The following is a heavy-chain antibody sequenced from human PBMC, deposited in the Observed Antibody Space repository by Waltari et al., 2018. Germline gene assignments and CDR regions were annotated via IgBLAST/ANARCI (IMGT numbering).Heavy chain of an antibody. CDR1: VGSISSYY. J-gene: IGHJ4*02. CDR2: IYYSGST. V-gene: IGHV4-59*01. Sequence: QVQLQESGPGLVKPSETLSLTCTVPVGSISSYYWSWIRQPPGKGLEWIGYIYYSGSTNYNPSLKSRVTISVDTSKNQFSLKLSSVTAADTAVYYCARVSAAGTDWGQGTLVTVSS. D-gene: IGHD6-13*01. CDR3: ARVSAAGTD.